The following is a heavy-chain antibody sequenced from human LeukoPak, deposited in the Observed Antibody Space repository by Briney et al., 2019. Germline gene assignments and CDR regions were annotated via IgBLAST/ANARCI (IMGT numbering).Heavy chain of an antibody. D-gene: IGHD3-9*01. Sequence: GGSLRLSCAASGFTVSSNYMSWVRQAPGKGLEWVSVIYSGGSTYYADSVKGRFTISRDNSKNTLYLQMNSLRAEDTAVYYCASLIRGSLRYFDWFSWGQGTLVTVSS. CDR1: GFTVSSNY. CDR2: IYSGGST. CDR3: ASLIRGSLRYFDWFS. V-gene: IGHV3-66*01. J-gene: IGHJ4*02.